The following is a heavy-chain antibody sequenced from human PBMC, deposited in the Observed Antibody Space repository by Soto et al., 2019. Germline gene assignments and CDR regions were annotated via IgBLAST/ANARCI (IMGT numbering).Heavy chain of an antibody. D-gene: IGHD3-3*01. CDR1: GGSISSSSYY. Sequence: PSETLSLTCTVSGGSISSSSYYWGWIRQPPGKGLEWIASIYYSGSTNYNPSLKSRVTISVDTSKTQFSLKLNSVTAADTAVYYCARHLTILGVAPLDPWGQGTLVTVSS. CDR2: IYYSGST. V-gene: IGHV4-39*01. J-gene: IGHJ5*02. CDR3: ARHLTILGVAPLDP.